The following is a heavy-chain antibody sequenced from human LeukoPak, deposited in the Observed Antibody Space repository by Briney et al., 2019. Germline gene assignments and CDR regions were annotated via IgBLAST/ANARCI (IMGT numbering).Heavy chain of an antibody. V-gene: IGHV7-4-1*02. CDR3: AREPDAFDI. CDR2: INTNTGNP. CDR1: GYTLTELS. J-gene: IGHJ3*02. Sequence: ASVKVSCKVSGYTLTELSMHWVRQAPGQGLEWMGWINTNTGNPTYAQGFTGRFVFSLDTSVSTAYLQISSLKAEDTAVYYCAREPDAFDIWGQGTMVTVSS.